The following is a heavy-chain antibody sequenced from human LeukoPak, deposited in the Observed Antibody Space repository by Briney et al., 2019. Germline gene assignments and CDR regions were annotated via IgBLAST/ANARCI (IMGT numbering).Heavy chain of an antibody. CDR1: GFTFSSYA. Sequence: PGGSLRLSCAASGFTFSSYAMHWVRQAPGKGLEWVAVISYDGSNKYYADSVKGRFTISRDNSKNTLYLQMNSLRAQDTAVYYCARDRPSNGLYYMDVWGKGTTVTVSS. D-gene: IGHD4-11*01. CDR2: ISYDGSNK. CDR3: ARDRPSNGLYYMDV. J-gene: IGHJ6*03. V-gene: IGHV3-30-3*01.